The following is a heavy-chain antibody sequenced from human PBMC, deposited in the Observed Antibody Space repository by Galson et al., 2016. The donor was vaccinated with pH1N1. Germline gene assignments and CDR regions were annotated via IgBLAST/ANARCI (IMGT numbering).Heavy chain of an antibody. CDR1: GYSFTRYY. V-gene: IGHV1-2*02. Sequence: SVKVSCKASGYSFTRYYMHWVRQAPGQGLEWMGWIKPNRGDTNYAQKLQVSVTMTRDTSISTAYRGPSRLRSDDTAVYYCARGIDFGELGAWFDPWGQGTLVTVSS. J-gene: IGHJ5*02. CDR2: IKPNRGDT. D-gene: IGHD3-10*01. CDR3: ARGIDFGELGAWFDP.